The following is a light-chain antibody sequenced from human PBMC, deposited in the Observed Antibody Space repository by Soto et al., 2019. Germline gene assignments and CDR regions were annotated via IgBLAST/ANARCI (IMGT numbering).Light chain of an antibody. V-gene: IGLV2-8*01. CDR1: SSDIGDYNY. J-gene: IGLJ2*01. CDR3: SSYAASSHLL. CDR2: EVT. Sequence: QSVLTQPPSASGSPGQSVTISCSGTSSDIGDYNYVSWYQQYSGKAPKLIIFEVTKRPSGVPDRFSGSKSGNTASLTVSGLQTEDEAYYYCSSYAASSHLLFGGGTKLTV.